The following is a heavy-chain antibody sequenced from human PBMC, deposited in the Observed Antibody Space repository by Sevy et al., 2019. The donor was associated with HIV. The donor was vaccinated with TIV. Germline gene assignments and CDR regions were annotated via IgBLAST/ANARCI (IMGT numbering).Heavy chain of an antibody. CDR3: VRHSDSRRLSWLDT. CDR1: NASFSSSSYY. Sequence: SETLSLTCSVSNASFSSSSYYWGWVRQPPGKALEWIGIIYYSGPTYYSPSHKSRVTISVDTSKNQFFLDLRSMTATDTAVYYCVRHSDSRRLSWLDTWGQGILVTVSS. V-gene: IGHV4-39*01. J-gene: IGHJ5*02. CDR2: IYYSGPT. D-gene: IGHD2-15*01.